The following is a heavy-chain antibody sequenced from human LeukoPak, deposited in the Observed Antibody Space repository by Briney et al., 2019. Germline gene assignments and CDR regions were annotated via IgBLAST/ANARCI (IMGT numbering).Heavy chain of an antibody. V-gene: IGHV3-13*01. CDR1: GFTFSSYD. CDR3: ARGRIAVAGRFDY. J-gene: IGHJ4*02. Sequence: GGSLRLSCAASGFTFSSYDMHWVRQATGKGLKWVSAIGTAGDTYYPGSVKGRFTISRENAKNSLYLQMNSLRAGDTAVYYCARGRIAVAGRFDYWGQGTLVTVSS. D-gene: IGHD6-19*01. CDR2: IGTAGDT.